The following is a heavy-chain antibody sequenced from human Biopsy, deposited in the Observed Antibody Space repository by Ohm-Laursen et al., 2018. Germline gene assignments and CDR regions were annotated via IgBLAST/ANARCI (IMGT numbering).Heavy chain of an antibody. J-gene: IGHJ4*02. V-gene: IGHV1-69*11. CDR3: AREAIGYQLPCDD. CDR2: IIPILRTT. Sequence: ASVKVSCKASGYTFTSYGISWVRQAPGQGLEWMGRIIPILRTTAYAQTFLGRVTITADSPTSTVDMELTSLTSDDKAVYFCAREAIGYQLPCDDWGQGTLVTVSS. D-gene: IGHD2-2*01. CDR1: GYTFTSYG.